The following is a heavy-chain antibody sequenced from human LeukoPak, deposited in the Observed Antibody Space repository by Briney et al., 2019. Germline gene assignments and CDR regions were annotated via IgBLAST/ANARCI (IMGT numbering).Heavy chain of an antibody. J-gene: IGHJ4*02. V-gene: IGHV1-24*01. Sequence: ASVKVSCKVSGHTLTELSMHWVRQTPGKGLEWMGGVDPEDGETIYGQKFRGRVTMTEDTSTDTAYMELSSLRSEDTAVYYCAADLGELLEYWGQGTVVTVSS. CDR2: VDPEDGET. CDR1: GHTLTELS. CDR3: AADLGELLEY. D-gene: IGHD1-7*01.